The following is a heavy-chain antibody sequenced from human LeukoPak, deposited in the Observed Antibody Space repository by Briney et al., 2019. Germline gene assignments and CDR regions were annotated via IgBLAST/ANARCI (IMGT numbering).Heavy chain of an antibody. J-gene: IGHJ6*02. D-gene: IGHD3-10*01. Sequence: PGGSLRLSCAASGFTFSNAWMSWVRQAPGKGLEWVGRIKSKTDGGTTDYAAPVKGRFTISRDDSKNTLYLQMNSLKTEDTAVYYCTTDLTYYYGSRSDEEMDVWGQGTTVTVSS. CDR3: TTDLTYYYGSRSDEEMDV. CDR1: GFTFSNAW. V-gene: IGHV3-15*01. CDR2: IKSKTDGGTT.